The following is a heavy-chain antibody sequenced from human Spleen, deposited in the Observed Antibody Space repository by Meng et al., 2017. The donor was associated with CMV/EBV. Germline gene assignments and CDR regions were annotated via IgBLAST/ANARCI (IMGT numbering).Heavy chain of an antibody. CDR2: INHSGST. CDR3: AIHYYDSSGYPPFDY. J-gene: IGHJ4*02. V-gene: IGHV4-34*01. CDR1: GESFSGQY. D-gene: IGHD3-22*01. Sequence: SETLSLTCAVYGESFSGQYRSWIRQTPGKGLEWVGEINHSGSTNYNASLKSRVTISVDTSKNQFSLKLSSVTAADTAVYYCAIHYYDSSGYPPFDYWGQGTLVTVSS.